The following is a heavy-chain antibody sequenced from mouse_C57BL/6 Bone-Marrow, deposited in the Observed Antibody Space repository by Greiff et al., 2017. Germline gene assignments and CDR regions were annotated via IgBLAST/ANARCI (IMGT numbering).Heavy chain of an antibody. CDR1: GYAFSSSW. J-gene: IGHJ3*01. D-gene: IGHD2-2*01. CDR2: IYPGDGDT. V-gene: IGHV1-82*01. Sequence: QVQLQQSGPELVKPGASVKISCTASGYAFSSSWMNWVKQRPGKGLEWIGRIYPGDGDTNYNGKLKGKATLTADKSSSTAYMQLSSLTSEDAAVYFCARGGYEAWFAYWGQGTLVTVSA. CDR3: ARGGYEAWFAY.